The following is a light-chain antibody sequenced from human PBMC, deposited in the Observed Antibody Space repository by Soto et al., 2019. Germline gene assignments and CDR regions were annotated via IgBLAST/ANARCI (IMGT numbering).Light chain of an antibody. V-gene: IGKV1-12*01. J-gene: IGKJ5*01. CDR3: QQAASFPIT. CDR1: QSINDY. CDR2: TAS. Sequence: DIQMTQSPSTLSGSVGDRVTITCRASQSINDYLAWYQQKPGKAPNLLIYTASSLQSGVPSRFSGSGSGTDFTLTINGLQPEDFATYYCQQAASFPITFGQGTRLEI.